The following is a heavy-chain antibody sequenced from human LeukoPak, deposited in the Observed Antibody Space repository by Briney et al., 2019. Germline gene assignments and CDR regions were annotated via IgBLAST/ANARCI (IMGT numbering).Heavy chain of an antibody. CDR2: IIPIFGTA. J-gene: IGHJ6*02. CDR1: GGTFSSYA. Sequence: SVKVSCKASGGTFSSYAISWVRQAPGQGLEWMGGIIPIFGTANYAQKFQGRVTITADESTSTAYMELSSLRSEDTAVYYCARAFQGDYYYYYGMDVWGQGTTVTVSS. CDR3: ARAFQGDYYYYYGMDV. V-gene: IGHV1-69*13.